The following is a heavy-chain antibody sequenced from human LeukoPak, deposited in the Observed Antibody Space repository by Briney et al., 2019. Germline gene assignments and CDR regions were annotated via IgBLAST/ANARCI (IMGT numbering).Heavy chain of an antibody. CDR1: GAPITTSNHY. Sequence: SETLSLTCTVSGAPITTSNHYWGWIRQTPGKTLEWIANIYYSGHTLYNPSLKSRALISVDTTSNQFSLRLTSVTAADTAVYYCAAPSGPTYYSPVDFWGQGTSVSVSS. CDR2: IYYSGHT. CDR3: AAPSGPTYYSPVDF. J-gene: IGHJ4*02. V-gene: IGHV4-39*01. D-gene: IGHD1-26*01.